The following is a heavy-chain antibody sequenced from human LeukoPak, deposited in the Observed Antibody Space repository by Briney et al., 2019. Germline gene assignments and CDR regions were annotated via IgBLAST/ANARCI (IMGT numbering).Heavy chain of an antibody. J-gene: IGHJ4*02. CDR3: ATVGGSYGGFDY. Sequence: PGSSVKVSCKASGGTFSSYAISWVRQAPGQGLEWMGRIIPIFGTANYAQKFQGRVTITTDESTSTAYMELSSLRSEDTAVYYCATVGGSYGGFDYWGQGTLVTVSS. CDR2: IIPIFGTA. V-gene: IGHV1-69*05. CDR1: GGTFSSYA. D-gene: IGHD1-26*01.